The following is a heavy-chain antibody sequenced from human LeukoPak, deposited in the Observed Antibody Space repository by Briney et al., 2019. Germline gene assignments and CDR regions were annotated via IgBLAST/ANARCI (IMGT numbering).Heavy chain of an antibody. V-gene: IGHV3-23*01. CDR3: AKKSGGSCYNAMDV. CDR2: ISGSGGST. CDR1: GFTFSSYA. D-gene: IGHD2-15*01. Sequence: GGSLRLSCAASGFTFSSYAMSWVRQAPGKGLEWVSAISGSGGSTYYADSVKSRFTISRDNSKNTLYLQMNSLRAEDTAVYYCAKKSGGSCYNAMDVWGLGTTVTVSS. J-gene: IGHJ6*02.